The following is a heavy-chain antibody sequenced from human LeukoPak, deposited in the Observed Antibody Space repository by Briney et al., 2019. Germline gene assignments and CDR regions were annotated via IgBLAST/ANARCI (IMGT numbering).Heavy chain of an antibody. CDR2: ISSSSSYI. J-gene: IGHJ4*02. D-gene: IGHD1-20*01. Sequence: GGSLRLSCAASGFTFSSYSMNWVRQAPGKGLEWVSSISSSSSYIYYADSVKGRFTISRDNAKNSLYLQMNSLRAEDTAVYYCARDNWKESYVHYWGQGTLVTVSS. V-gene: IGHV3-21*01. CDR3: ARDNWKESYVHY. CDR1: GFTFSSYS.